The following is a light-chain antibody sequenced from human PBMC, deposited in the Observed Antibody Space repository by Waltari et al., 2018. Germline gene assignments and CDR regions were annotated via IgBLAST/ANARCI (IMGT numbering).Light chain of an antibody. CDR2: KDT. CDR3: QSTDNSGTDVV. J-gene: IGLJ2*01. CDR1: ALPRQY. V-gene: IGLV3-25*03. Sequence: SYDLTQPPSVSVSPGQTARLTCSGDALPRQYSFWYQQSSGQAPVLGISKDTERPSGILVRYSGSSPGTRVTLPISGVQAKDEVDYNCQSTDNSGTDVVFGGGTKLPVL.